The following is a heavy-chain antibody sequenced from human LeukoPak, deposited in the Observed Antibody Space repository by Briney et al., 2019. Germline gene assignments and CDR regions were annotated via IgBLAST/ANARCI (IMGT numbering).Heavy chain of an antibody. CDR2: IIPILGIA. CDR1: GGTFNSYA. V-gene: IGHV1-69*04. J-gene: IGHJ6*02. CDR3: ARWAAAAGKGMDV. Sequence: SVKVSCKASGGTFNSYAISWVRQAPGQGLEWMGRIIPILGIANYAQKFQGRVTITADKSTSTAYMELSSLRSEDTAVYYCARWAAAAGKGMDVWGQGTTVTVSS. D-gene: IGHD6-13*01.